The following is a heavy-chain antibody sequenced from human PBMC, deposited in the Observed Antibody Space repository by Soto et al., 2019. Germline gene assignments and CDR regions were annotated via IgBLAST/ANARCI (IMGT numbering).Heavy chain of an antibody. CDR2: ISAYNGNT. CDR1: GYTFTSYG. V-gene: IGHV1-18*01. J-gene: IGHJ5*02. CDR3: ARDGTYYDFWSGYKKGWFDP. Sequence: GASVKVSCKASGYTFTSYGISWVRQAPGQGLEWMGWISAYNGNTNYAQKLQGRVTMTTDTSTSTAYMELRSLRSGDTAVYYCARDGTYYDFWSGYKKGWFDPWGQGTLVTVS. D-gene: IGHD3-3*01.